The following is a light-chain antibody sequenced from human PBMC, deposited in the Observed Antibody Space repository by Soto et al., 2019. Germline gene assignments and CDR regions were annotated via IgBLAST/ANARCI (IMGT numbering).Light chain of an antibody. J-gene: IGKJ1*01. V-gene: IGKV3-15*01. CDR2: GAS. Sequence: EIVMTQSPATLSVSPGQRATLSCRASQSVSTNLAWYHQKPGQTPRLLIYGASTRAAGVPARFSGSGSGTEFTLTISSLQSEDSALYYCQQHNSWPWTFGQGTKVEIK. CDR3: QQHNSWPWT. CDR1: QSVSTN.